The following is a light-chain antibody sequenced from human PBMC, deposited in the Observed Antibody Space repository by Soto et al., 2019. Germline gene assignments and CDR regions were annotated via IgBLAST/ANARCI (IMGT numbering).Light chain of an antibody. V-gene: IGKV1-5*03. Sequence: DVQMTQSPSTLSASVGDRVTITCRASQHISGWLAWYQQKPGKAPELLIYKTSNLQTGVPSRFSGSAFGTEFTLTISSLQPDDSATYYCQQYNSLFWKFGQGTRVQIK. J-gene: IGKJ1*01. CDR3: QQYNSLFWK. CDR1: QHISGW. CDR2: KTS.